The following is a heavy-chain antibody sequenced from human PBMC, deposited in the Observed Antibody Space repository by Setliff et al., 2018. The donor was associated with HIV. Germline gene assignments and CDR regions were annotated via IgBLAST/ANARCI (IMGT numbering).Heavy chain of an antibody. CDR3: ARLRGSSTWYTGNWFDP. J-gene: IGHJ5*02. Sequence: PSETLSLTCAVYGGSFSGYHWTWIRQPPGKGLGWIGEVNHGGGTNYNPSLKRRVSILVDTSKNQFSLRLSSVTAADTAVYYCARLRGSSTWYTGNWFDPWGQGTLVTVSS. CDR2: VNHGGGT. D-gene: IGHD6-13*01. CDR1: GGSFSGYH. V-gene: IGHV4-34*01.